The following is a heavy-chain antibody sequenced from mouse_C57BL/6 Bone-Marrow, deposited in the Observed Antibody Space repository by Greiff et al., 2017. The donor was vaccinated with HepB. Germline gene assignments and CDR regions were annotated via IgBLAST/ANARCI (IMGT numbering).Heavy chain of an antibody. V-gene: IGHV1-26*01. CDR2: INPNNGGT. J-gene: IGHJ2*01. Sequence: VQLQQSGPELVKPGASVKISCKASGYTFTDYYMNWVKQSHGKSLEWIGDINPNNGGTSYNQKFKGKATLTVYKSSSTAYMELRSLTSEDSAVYDCARGVNWYYFDYWGQGTTLTVSS. CDR3: ARGVNWYYFDY. D-gene: IGHD4-1*01. CDR1: GYTFTDYY.